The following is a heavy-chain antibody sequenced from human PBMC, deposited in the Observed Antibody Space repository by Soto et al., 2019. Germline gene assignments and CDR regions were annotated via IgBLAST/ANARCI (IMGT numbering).Heavy chain of an antibody. Sequence: GSLRLSCAASGFTFSSYAMHWVRQAPGKGLEWVAVISYDGSNKYYADSVKGRFTISRDNSKNTLYLQMNSLRAEDTAVYYCAISTRYITVRESIAFWSQGTTDTGSS. CDR2: ISYDGSNK. CDR1: GFTFSSYA. V-gene: IGHV3-30-3*01. D-gene: IGHD4-17*01. CDR3: AISTRYITVRESIAF. J-gene: IGHJ6*02.